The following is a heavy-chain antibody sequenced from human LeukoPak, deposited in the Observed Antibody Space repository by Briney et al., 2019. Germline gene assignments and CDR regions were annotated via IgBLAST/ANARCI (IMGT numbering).Heavy chain of an antibody. V-gene: IGHV1-3*01. Sequence: GASVKVSCKTSGYIFTPHHIHWMRQAPGQGLELLGWVSAANNPEYSQKFQGRVVITRDASATTSYLELNSLSSEDTAVYYCAMSVEMPPIPSFDYWGQGTLVTVSS. CDR3: AMSVEMPPIPSFDY. J-gene: IGHJ4*02. D-gene: IGHD5-24*01. CDR2: VSAANNP. CDR1: GYIFTPHH.